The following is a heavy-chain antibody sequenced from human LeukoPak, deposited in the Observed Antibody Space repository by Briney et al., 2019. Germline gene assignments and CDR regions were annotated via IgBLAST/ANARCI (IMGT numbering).Heavy chain of an antibody. V-gene: IGHV3-23*01. CDR1: GFTFSSYA. D-gene: IGHD3-10*01. J-gene: IGHJ4*02. CDR2: ISGSGGST. Sequence: GGSLRLSCAASGFTFSSYAMSWVRQAPGKGLEWVSAISGSGGSTYYADSVKGRFTISRDNSKNTLYLQMNSLRAEDTAVYYCAKDFGRYYYGSGSYYFDYWGQGTLVTVSS. CDR3: AKDFGRYYYGSGSYYFDY.